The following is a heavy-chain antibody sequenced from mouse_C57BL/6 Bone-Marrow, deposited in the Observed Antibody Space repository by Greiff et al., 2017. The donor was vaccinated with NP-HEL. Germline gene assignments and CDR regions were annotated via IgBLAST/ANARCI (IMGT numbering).Heavy chain of an antibody. D-gene: IGHD2-2*01. J-gene: IGHJ3*01. CDR1: GYTFTSYW. CDR3: AREGSTMVTTPWFAY. Sequence: QVQLQQPGAELVKPGASVKLSCKASGYTFTSYWMHWVKQRPGRGLEWIGRIDPNSGGTKYNEKFKSKATLTVDKPSSTAYMQLSSLTSEDSAVYYGAREGSTMVTTPWFAYWGQGTLVTVSA. V-gene: IGHV1-72*01. CDR2: IDPNSGGT.